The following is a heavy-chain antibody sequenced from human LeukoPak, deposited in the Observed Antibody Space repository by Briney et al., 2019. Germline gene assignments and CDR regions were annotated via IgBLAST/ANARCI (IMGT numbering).Heavy chain of an antibody. J-gene: IGHJ4*02. CDR2: ISYDGGNK. CDR3: ATQKTVAQHHYFDY. Sequence: GGSLRLSCAASGFTFSSYAMTWVRQAPGKGLEWVALISYDGGNKYYADSVKGRFTISRDNSKNTQYMQMNSLRPEDTAVYYCATQKTVAQHHYFDYWGQGTLVTVSS. V-gene: IGHV3-30-3*01. D-gene: IGHD6-19*01. CDR1: GFTFSSYA.